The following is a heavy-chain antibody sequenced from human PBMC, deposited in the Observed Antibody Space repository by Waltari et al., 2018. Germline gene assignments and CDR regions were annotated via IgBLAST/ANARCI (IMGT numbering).Heavy chain of an antibody. Sequence: QVQLQESGPGLVKPSQTMSLTCTVSGGSISSGGYYWSWIRQHPGKGLEWIGYIYYSGSTYYNPSLKSRVTISVDTSKNQFSLKLSSVTAADTAVYYCARINSSSWYYYYYGMDVWGQGTTVTVSS. CDR1: GGSISSGGYY. D-gene: IGHD6-13*01. V-gene: IGHV4-31*03. CDR3: ARINSSSWYYYYYGMDV. CDR2: IYYSGST. J-gene: IGHJ6*02.